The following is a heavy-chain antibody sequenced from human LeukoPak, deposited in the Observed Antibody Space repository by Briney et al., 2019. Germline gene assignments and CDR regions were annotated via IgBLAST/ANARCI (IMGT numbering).Heavy chain of an antibody. CDR1: GGTFSSYA. D-gene: IGHD5-12*01. CDR2: IIPIFGTA. Sequence: SVKVSCKASGGTFSSYAISWVRQAPGQGLEWMGGIIPIFGTANYAQKFQGRVTITTDESTSTAYMELSSLRSEDTAVYYCARDSGYDSFDSWFDPWGQGTLVTVSS. V-gene: IGHV1-69*05. CDR3: ARDSGYDSFDSWFDP. J-gene: IGHJ5*02.